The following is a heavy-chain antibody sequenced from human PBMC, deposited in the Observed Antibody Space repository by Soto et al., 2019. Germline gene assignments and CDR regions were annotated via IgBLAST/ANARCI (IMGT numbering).Heavy chain of an antibody. CDR3: ARGSSGYGLGEAF. CDR1: EVDCGDYG. D-gene: IGHD5-12*01. V-gene: IGHV3-48*01. J-gene: IGHJ4*02. CDR2: ISFSSQTI. Sequence: PLRLCCGAAEVDCGDYGCHRVRKVPGKGLEWISYISFSSQTIYYADSVKGRFTVSRDNAKESLYLQMNTLRVEDTAVYYCARGSSGYGLGEAFWGQGTLVTVSS.